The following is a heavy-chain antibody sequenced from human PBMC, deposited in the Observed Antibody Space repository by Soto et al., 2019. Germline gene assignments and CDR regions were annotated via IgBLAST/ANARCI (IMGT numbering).Heavy chain of an antibody. V-gene: IGHV3-23*01. CDR3: AKDSRYYGSGSALTFDY. CDR1: GFTFSSYA. J-gene: IGHJ4*02. D-gene: IGHD3-10*01. CDR2: ISGSGGST. Sequence: EVQLLESGGGLVQPGGSLRLSCAASGFTFSSYAMSWVRQAPGKGLEWVSAISGSGGSTYYADSVKGRFTISRDNSKNTLYLQRNSLRAEDTAVYYCAKDSRYYGSGSALTFDYWGQGTLVTVSS.